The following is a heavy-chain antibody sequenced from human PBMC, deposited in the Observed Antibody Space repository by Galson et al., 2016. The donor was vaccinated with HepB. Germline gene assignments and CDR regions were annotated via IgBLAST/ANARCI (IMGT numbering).Heavy chain of an antibody. CDR1: GFIFSSYA. V-gene: IGHV3-23*01. CDR3: AKDGKEFPLRRIRTMIVVVLEH. D-gene: IGHD3-22*01. J-gene: IGHJ1*01. CDR2: ISGSGGST. Sequence: SLRLSCAASGFIFSSYAMSWVRQAPGKGLEWVSAISGSGGSTYYSDSVKGRFTISRDNSKNALYLQMNSLRAEDTAVYYCAKDGKEFPLRRIRTMIVVVLEHGGQGTLVTVSS.